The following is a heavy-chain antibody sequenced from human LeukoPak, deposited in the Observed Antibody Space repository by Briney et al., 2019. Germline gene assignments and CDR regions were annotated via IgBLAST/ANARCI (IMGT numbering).Heavy chain of an antibody. V-gene: IGHV3-30-3*01. Sequence: RSLRLSCAASGFTFSSYAMHWVRQAPGKGLEWVAVISYDGSNKYYADSVKGRFTISRDNPKNTLYLQMNSLRAEDTAVYYCARDSGSYFSHWGQGTLVTVSS. CDR3: ARDSGSYFSH. J-gene: IGHJ4*02. CDR2: ISYDGSNK. CDR1: GFTFSSYA. D-gene: IGHD1-26*01.